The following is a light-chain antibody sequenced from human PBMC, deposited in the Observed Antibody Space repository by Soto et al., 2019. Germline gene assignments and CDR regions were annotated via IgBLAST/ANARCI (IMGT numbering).Light chain of an antibody. CDR2: GAS. CDR1: QSVSSN. Sequence: EIVMTQSPATRSVSPGERATLSCRASQSVSSNLAWYQQKPGQAPRLLIYGASTRATGIPARFSGSGSGTEFTLTIGSLQSEDFAVYYCQQYNNWPGLTFGGGTKVEIK. J-gene: IGKJ4*01. CDR3: QQYNNWPGLT. V-gene: IGKV3-15*01.